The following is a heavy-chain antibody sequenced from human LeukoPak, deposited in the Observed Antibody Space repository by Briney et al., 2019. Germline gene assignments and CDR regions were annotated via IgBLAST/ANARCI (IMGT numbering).Heavy chain of an antibody. CDR3: ARDHSGNYADY. V-gene: IGHV3-21*01. J-gene: IGHJ4*02. D-gene: IGHD4-11*01. CDR1: GFTFSSYS. Sequence: PGGSLRLSCAASGFTFSSYSMNWVRQAPGKGLEWVSSISSSSSYIYYADSVKGRFTISRDNAKNSLYLQMNSLRAEDTAVYYCARDHSGNYADYWGQGTLVTVSS. CDR2: ISSSSSYI.